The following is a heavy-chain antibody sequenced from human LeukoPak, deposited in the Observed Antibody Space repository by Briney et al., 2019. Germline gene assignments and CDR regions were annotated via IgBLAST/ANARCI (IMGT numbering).Heavy chain of an antibody. CDR1: GYTVGGYH. Sequence: GASVKVSCKASGYTVGGYHIHWIRQAPGQGLEWMGWINPNNGDTDYAQKFQGRVTLTRDTSINTAYMELNRLRSDDTAVYYCAGDMVRGYILRRVLEHWGQGTLVTVSS. D-gene: IGHD3-10*01. J-gene: IGHJ4*02. CDR3: AGDMVRGYILRRVLEH. V-gene: IGHV1-2*02. CDR2: INPNNGDT.